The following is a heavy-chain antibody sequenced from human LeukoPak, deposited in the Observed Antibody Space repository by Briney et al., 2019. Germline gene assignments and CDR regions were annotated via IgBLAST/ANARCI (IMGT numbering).Heavy chain of an antibody. D-gene: IGHD1-26*01. CDR2: MNPNSGNT. CDR1: GYTFTSYD. CDR3: ARGPVSGRSKGWFGP. Sequence: GASVKVSCTASGYTFTSYDINWARQATGQGLEWMGCMNPNSGNTGYAQKFQGRATMTSNTSIRPAYMELSSLRSEDTAVYYCARGPVSGRSKGWFGPWGQGTLVTVSS. J-gene: IGHJ5*02. V-gene: IGHV1-8*01.